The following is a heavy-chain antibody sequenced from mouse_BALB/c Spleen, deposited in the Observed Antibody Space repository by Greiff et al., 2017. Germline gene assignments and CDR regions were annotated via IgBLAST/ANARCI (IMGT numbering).Heavy chain of an antibody. Sequence: EVNLVESGGGLVQPGGSLKLSCAASGFTFSSYGMSWVRQTPDKRLELVATINSNGGSTYYPDSVKGRFTISRDNAKNTLYLQMSSLKSEDTAMYYCARDYYGTEAMDYWGQGTSVTVSS. J-gene: IGHJ4*01. CDR1: GFTFSSYG. V-gene: IGHV5-6-3*01. D-gene: IGHD1-1*01. CDR3: ARDYYGTEAMDY. CDR2: INSNGGST.